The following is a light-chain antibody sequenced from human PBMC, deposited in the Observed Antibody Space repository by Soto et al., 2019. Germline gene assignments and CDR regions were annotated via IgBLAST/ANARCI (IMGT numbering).Light chain of an antibody. CDR2: DAS. Sequence: EIVLTQSPATLSLSPGERATLSCRASQSVSSYLAWYQQKPGQAPRLLIYDASNRATGIPARFSGSGSWTDFTLTISSLEPEDFAVYYWQQRSNWPPITFGQGTRLEIK. CDR3: QQRSNWPPIT. J-gene: IGKJ5*01. CDR1: QSVSSY. V-gene: IGKV3-11*01.